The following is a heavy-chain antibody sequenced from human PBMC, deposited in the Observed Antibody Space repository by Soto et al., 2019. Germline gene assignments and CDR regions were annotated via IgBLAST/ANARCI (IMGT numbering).Heavy chain of an antibody. CDR2: IIPIFGTA. CDR3: ASLDFGAPRFGTLSY. CDR1: GGTFSSYA. Sequence: SVKVSCKASGGTFSSYAISWVRQAPGQGLEWMGGIIPIFGTANYAQKFQGRVTITADESTSTAYMELSSLRSEDTAVYYCASLDFGAPRFGTLSYWGQGTLVTVSS. J-gene: IGHJ4*02. D-gene: IGHD3-10*01. V-gene: IGHV1-69*13.